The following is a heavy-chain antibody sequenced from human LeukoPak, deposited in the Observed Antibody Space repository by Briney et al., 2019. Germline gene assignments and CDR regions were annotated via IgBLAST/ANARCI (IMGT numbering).Heavy chain of an antibody. CDR2: INPNSGGT. D-gene: IGHD3-3*01. J-gene: IGHJ4*02. CDR1: GYAFTYHY. V-gene: IGHV1-2*02. Sequence: GASVKVSCKASGYAFTYHYIHWVRQAPGQGLEWMGWINPNSGGTNYAQKFQGRVTMTRDTSISTAYMELSRLRSDDTAVYYCARDRELAYYDFWSGYREFDYWGQGTLVTVSS. CDR3: ARDRELAYYDFWSGYREFDY.